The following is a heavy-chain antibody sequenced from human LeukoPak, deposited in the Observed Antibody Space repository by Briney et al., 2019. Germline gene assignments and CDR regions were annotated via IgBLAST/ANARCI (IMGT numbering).Heavy chain of an antibody. CDR1: GYTFTSYG. CDR2: ISAYNGNT. D-gene: IGHD6-13*01. J-gene: IGHJ3*02. CDR3: ARTSSSWLENAFDI. Sequence: GASVKVSCKASGYTFTSYGISWVRQAPGQGLEWMGWISAYNGNTNYAQKLQGRVTMTTDTSTSTAYMELRSLRSDDTAVYYCARTSSSWLENAFDIWGQGTMVTVSS. V-gene: IGHV1-18*01.